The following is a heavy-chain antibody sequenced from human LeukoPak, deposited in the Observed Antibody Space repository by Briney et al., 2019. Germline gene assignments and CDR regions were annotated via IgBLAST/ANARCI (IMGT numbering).Heavy chain of an antibody. D-gene: IGHD7-27*01. V-gene: IGHV4-59*08. Sequence: PSETLSLTCTVSGGSISNYYWSCIRQPPGKRLEWIGYVSYSGSSSSNPSLESRVTISVDMSKNQFSLRLSSVTASDTAVYYCARLQGRGDNYLDYWGQGTLVTVSS. J-gene: IGHJ4*02. CDR1: GGSISNYY. CDR2: VSYSGSS. CDR3: ARLQGRGDNYLDY.